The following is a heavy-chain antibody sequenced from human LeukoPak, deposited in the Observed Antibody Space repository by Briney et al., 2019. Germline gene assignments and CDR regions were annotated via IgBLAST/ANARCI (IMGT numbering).Heavy chain of an antibody. J-gene: IGHJ4*02. CDR3: AQELSDIFVVRTDS. CDR1: GFTFSSYA. D-gene: IGHD3-9*01. V-gene: IGHV3-23*01. Sequence: GGSLRLSCAASGFTFSSYAMSWVRQAPGKGLEWVATMSAYNDRTHYADSVRGRFTVSRDNSKNTLSLQMNSLREDDTAVYYCAQELSDIFVVRTDSWGQGTLVTVSS. CDR2: MSAYNDRT.